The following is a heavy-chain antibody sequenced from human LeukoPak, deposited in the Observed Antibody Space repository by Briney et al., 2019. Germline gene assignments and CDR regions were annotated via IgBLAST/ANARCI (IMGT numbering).Heavy chain of an antibody. Sequence: GASVKVSCKASGYTFTDYYMHWVRQAPGQGLAWMGWINPHSGGTNYAQKFQGRVTMTRDTSISTAYMELSRLRSDDTAVYYCARATGYYGSGSYYSIDYWGQGTLVTVSS. CDR2: INPHSGGT. CDR1: GYTFTDYY. CDR3: ARATGYYGSGSYYSIDY. V-gene: IGHV1-2*02. D-gene: IGHD3-10*01. J-gene: IGHJ4*02.